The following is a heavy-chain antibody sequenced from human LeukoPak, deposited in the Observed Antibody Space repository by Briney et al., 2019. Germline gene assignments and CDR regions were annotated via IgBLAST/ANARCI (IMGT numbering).Heavy chain of an antibody. CDR1: GCSISSYY. CDR2: IYYSGST. V-gene: IGHV4-59*01. D-gene: IGHD6-13*01. Sequence: SETLSLTCTVSGCSISSYYWSWIRQPPRKGLEGIGYIYYSGSTNYNPSLKSRVTISVDTSKNQFSLRLRSVTAADTAVYYCARPTDSSSWYTFDYWGQGTLVTVSS. J-gene: IGHJ4*02. CDR3: ARPTDSSSWYTFDY.